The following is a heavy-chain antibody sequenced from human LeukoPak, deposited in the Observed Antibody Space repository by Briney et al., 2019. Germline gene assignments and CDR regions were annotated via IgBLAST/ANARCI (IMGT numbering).Heavy chain of an antibody. CDR1: GGSFSGYY. CDR3: ARGPRVNAPPTNCSSTSCYVGFDP. D-gene: IGHD2-2*01. Sequence: KPSETLSLTCAVYGGSFSGYYWSWIRQSPGKGLEWIGEINHSGSTNYNPSLKSRVTISVDTSKNQFSLKLSSVTAADTAVYYCARGPRVNAPPTNCSSTSCYVGFDPWGQGTLVTVSS. V-gene: IGHV4-34*01. J-gene: IGHJ5*02. CDR2: INHSGST.